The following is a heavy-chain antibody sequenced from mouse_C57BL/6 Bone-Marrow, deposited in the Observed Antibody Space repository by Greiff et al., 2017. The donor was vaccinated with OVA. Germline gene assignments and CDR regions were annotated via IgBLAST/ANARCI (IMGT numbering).Heavy chain of an antibody. CDR1: GFTFSSYA. CDR2: ISDGGSYT. Sequence: DVQLVESGGGLVKPGGSLKLSCAASGFTFSSYAMSWVRQTPEKRLEWVATISDGGSYTYYPDNVKGRFTISRDNAKNNLYLQMSHLKSKDTAMYYCARDRNYYGSERGFAYWGQGTLVTVSA. CDR3: ARDRNYYGSERGFAY. D-gene: IGHD1-1*01. V-gene: IGHV5-4*01. J-gene: IGHJ3*01.